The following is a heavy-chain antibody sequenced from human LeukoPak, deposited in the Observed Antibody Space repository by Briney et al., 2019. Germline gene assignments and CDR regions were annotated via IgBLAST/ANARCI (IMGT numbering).Heavy chain of an antibody. J-gene: IGHJ4*02. Sequence: ASVKVSCKASGYTFTGYYMHWVRQAPGQGLEWMGWINPNSGGTSYAQKFQGRVTMTRDTSISTAYMGLSRLRSDDTAVYYCARAQLVPEDFDYWGQGTLVTVSS. CDR1: GYTFTGYY. D-gene: IGHD6-13*01. CDR3: ARAQLVPEDFDY. CDR2: INPNSGGT. V-gene: IGHV1-2*02.